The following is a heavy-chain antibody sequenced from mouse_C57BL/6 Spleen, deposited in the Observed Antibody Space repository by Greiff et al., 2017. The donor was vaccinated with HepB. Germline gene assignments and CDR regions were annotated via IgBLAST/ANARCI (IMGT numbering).Heavy chain of an antibody. Sequence: VQLKESGAELVRPGASVTLSCKASGYTFTDYEMHWVKQTPVHGLEWIGAIDPETGGTAYNQKFKGKAILTADKSSSTAYMELRSLTSEDSAVYYCARRGYEAMTNGGKGPSATVSS. V-gene: IGHV1-15*01. D-gene: IGHD2-3*01. CDR2: IDPETGGT. J-gene: IGHJ4*01. CDR3: ARRGYEAMTN. CDR1: GYTFTDYE.